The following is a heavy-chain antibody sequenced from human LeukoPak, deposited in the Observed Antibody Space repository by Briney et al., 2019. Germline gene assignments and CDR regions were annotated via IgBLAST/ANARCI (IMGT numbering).Heavy chain of an antibody. CDR1: GGSFSGYY. CDR2: INHSGST. Sequence: SETLSLTCAVYGGSFSGYYWSWIRQPPGRGLEWIGEINHSGSTNYNPSLKSRVTISVDTSKNQFSLKLSSVTAADTAVYYCARGHDSSGYYYYYGMDVWGQGTTVTVSS. J-gene: IGHJ6*02. V-gene: IGHV4-34*01. CDR3: ARGHDSSGYYYYYGMDV. D-gene: IGHD3-22*01.